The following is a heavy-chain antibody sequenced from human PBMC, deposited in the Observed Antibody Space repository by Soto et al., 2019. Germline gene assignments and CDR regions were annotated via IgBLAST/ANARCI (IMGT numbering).Heavy chain of an antibody. D-gene: IGHD3-9*01. CDR1: GFPFSSYA. CDR3: AKGSVLRYFDWLPPYYMDV. Sequence: GGSLRLSCAASGFPFSSYAMSWVRPNPGKGLEWVSAISGSGGSTYYADSVKGRFTISRDNSKNTLYLQMNSLRAEDTAVYYCAKGSVLRYFDWLPPYYMDVWGKGTTVTVSS. V-gene: IGHV3-23*01. CDR2: ISGSGGST. J-gene: IGHJ6*03.